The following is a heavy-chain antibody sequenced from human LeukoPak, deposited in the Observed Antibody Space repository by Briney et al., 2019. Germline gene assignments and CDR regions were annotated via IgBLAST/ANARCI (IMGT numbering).Heavy chain of an antibody. Sequence: PGGSLRLSCVASGFTFNTYWIHWVRQGPGKGLVWVSLTSADGTTTTHANSVKGRFTVSRDNARNTLYLQMNSLRGEDAAVYYCARGLAGAYRIMDVWGQGTTVTVS. V-gene: IGHV3-74*01. CDR1: GFTFNTYW. CDR3: ARGLAGAYRIMDV. J-gene: IGHJ6*02. D-gene: IGHD6-19*01. CDR2: TSADGTTT.